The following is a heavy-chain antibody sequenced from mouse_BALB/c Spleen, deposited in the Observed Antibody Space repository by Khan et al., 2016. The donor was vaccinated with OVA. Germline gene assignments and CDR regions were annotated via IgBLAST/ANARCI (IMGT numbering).Heavy chain of an antibody. V-gene: IGHV3-2*02. CDR2: ISYSGNT. D-gene: IGHD1-1*01. Sequence: EVKLEVSGPGLVKPSQSLSLTCTVTGFSITSDYAWNWIRQFPGNKLEWMGNISYSGNTKYNPSFKSRISITRDTSKNQFFLQLNSVTIEDTATYSCARVYGGDFDYWGQGTTLTVSS. CDR3: ARVYGGDFDY. CDR1: GFSITSDYA. J-gene: IGHJ2*01.